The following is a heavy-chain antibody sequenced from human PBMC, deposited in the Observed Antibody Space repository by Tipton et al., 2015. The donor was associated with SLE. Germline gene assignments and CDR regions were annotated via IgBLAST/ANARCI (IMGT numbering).Heavy chain of an antibody. CDR1: GGSVSSSSKY. CDR3: ATNGHGETYEFFTEYLRH. D-gene: IGHD5-12*01. J-gene: IGHJ1*01. CDR2: IYSTGTTS. V-gene: IGHV4-39*01. Sequence: TLSLTCTVSGGSVSSSSKYWAWIRKPPGKGPEWIGSIYSTGTTSYYTSFLKSRVTMSVDTSKNQFSLKLNSVTAADTAVYYCATNGHGETYEFFTEYLRHWGQGTLVTVSS.